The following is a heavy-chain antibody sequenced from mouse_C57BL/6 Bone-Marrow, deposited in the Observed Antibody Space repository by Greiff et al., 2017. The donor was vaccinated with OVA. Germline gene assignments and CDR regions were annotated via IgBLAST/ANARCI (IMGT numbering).Heavy chain of an antibody. CDR3: ASGWDGYFDY. CDR1: GYTFTSYW. D-gene: IGHD4-1*01. J-gene: IGHJ2*01. CDR2: IDPSDSET. V-gene: IGHV1-52*01. Sequence: QVQLQQPGAELVRPGSSVKLSCKASGYTFTSYWMHWVQQRPIQGLEWIGNIDPSDSETHSNQKFKDKATLTVDKSSSTAYMQLSSLTSEDSAVYYCASGWDGYFDYWGQGTTLTVSS.